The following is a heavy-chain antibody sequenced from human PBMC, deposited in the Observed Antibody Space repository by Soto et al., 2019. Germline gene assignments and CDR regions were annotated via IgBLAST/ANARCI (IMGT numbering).Heavy chain of an antibody. V-gene: IGHV1-69*01. CDR1: GGTFSSYA. CDR3: AVGGYCSGGSCYYAFDI. J-gene: IGHJ3*02. D-gene: IGHD2-15*01. Sequence: QVQLVQSGAEVKKPGSSVKVSCKASGGTFSSYAISWVRQAPGQGLEWMGGIIPIFGTANYAQKFQGRVTITADESTSTAYMELSCLRSEDTAVYYCAVGGYCSGGSCYYAFDIWGQGTMVTGSS. CDR2: IIPIFGTA.